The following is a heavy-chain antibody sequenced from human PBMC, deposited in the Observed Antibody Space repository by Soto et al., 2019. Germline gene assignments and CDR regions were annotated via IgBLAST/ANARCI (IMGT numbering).Heavy chain of an antibody. CDR1: GFTFSSYA. Sequence: GGSLRLSCAASGFTFSSYAMTWVCQAPGKGLEWVSAISGSGGSTYYADSVKGRFTISRDNSKNTLYLQMNSLRAEDTAVYYCAKNGPGYDFSDYWGQGTLVTVSS. J-gene: IGHJ4*02. CDR3: AKNGPGYDFSDY. V-gene: IGHV3-23*01. CDR2: ISGSGGST. D-gene: IGHD3-3*01.